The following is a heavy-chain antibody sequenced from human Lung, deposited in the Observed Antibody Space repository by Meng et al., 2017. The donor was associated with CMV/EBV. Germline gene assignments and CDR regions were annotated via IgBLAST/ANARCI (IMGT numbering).Heavy chain of an antibody. J-gene: IGHJ4*02. CDR3: ARTPRGYSFGYSAFYLDS. CDR1: GFTFNIFE. CDR2: INDATNSK. Sequence: GESLKISCAASGFTFNIFEMNWVRQTPGKGLEWVAYINDATNSKFYADSVKGRFTISRDNAQNSLFLQMNSLRVEDTAIYYCARTPRGYSFGYSAFYLDSWGQRSLVTVSS. V-gene: IGHV3-48*03. D-gene: IGHD3-22*01.